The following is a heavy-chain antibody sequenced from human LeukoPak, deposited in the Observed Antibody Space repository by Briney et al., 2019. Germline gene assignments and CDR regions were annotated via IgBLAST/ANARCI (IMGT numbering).Heavy chain of an antibody. D-gene: IGHD3-9*01. Sequence: PSETLSLTCTVSNGSISSDTYFWSWIRQPAGTGLEWIGRMSSSGISTYSPSLKSRVTISIDTSRNQFSMNLNSVTAADTAVYYCARGNYDILTGYYKFDYWGQGTLVTVSS. CDR3: ARGNYDILTGYYKFDY. V-gene: IGHV4-61*02. J-gene: IGHJ4*02. CDR2: MSSSGIS. CDR1: NGSISSDTYF.